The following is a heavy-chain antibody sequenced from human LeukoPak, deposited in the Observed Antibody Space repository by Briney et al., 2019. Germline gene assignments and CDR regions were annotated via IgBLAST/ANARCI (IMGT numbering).Heavy chain of an antibody. D-gene: IGHD6-19*01. J-gene: IGHJ4*02. V-gene: IGHV1-3*01. CDR3: ARSIVYSSDSDGGYYFDY. CDR2: INAGNGNT. CDR1: GYTFTSFA. Sequence: ASVKVSCKASGYTFTSFAIHWVRQAPGQRLEWMGWINAGNGNTKFSQHFQGRVSITRDTSASTAYMELSYLGSEDTALYFCARSIVYSSDSDGGYYFDYWGQGTLVTVSS.